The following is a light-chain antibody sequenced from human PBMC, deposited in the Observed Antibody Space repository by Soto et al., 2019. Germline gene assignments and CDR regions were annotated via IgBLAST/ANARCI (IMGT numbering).Light chain of an antibody. Sequence: QSAVTQPPSVSGAPGQRVTISCTGSSSNIGAGYDVHWYQQLPGAAPKLLIYGNNNRPSGVPDRFSGSKSGTSASLAITGLQAEDEADYYCQSYDSSLSGYVFGTGTKLTVL. CDR1: SSNIGAGYD. V-gene: IGLV1-40*01. CDR2: GNN. CDR3: QSYDSSLSGYV. J-gene: IGLJ1*01.